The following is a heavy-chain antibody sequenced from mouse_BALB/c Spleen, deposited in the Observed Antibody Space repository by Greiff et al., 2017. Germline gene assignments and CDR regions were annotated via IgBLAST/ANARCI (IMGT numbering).Heavy chain of an antibody. Sequence: VQLQQSGAELAKPGASVKMSCKASGYTFTSYWMHWVKQRPGQGLEWIGYINPSTGYTEYNQKFKDKATLTADKSSSTAYMQLSSLTSEDSAVYYCASKEYGNDYFDYWGQGTTLTVSS. CDR2: INPSTGYT. D-gene: IGHD2-10*02. CDR1: GYTFTSYW. J-gene: IGHJ2*01. V-gene: IGHV1-7*01. CDR3: ASKEYGNDYFDY.